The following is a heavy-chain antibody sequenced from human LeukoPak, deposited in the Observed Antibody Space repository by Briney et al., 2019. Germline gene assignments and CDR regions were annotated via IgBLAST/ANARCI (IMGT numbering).Heavy chain of an antibody. CDR2: ISSSSSTI. J-gene: IGHJ4*02. V-gene: IGHV3-48*01. CDR3: ARDEAAAAGIFKY. D-gene: IGHD6-13*01. CDR1: GFTFSSYS. Sequence: GGSLRLSCAASGFTFSSYSMNWVRQAPGKGLEWVSYISSSSSTIYYADSVKGRFTISRDNAKNSLYLQMNSLRAEDTAVYYCARDEAAAAGIFKYWGQGTLVTVSS.